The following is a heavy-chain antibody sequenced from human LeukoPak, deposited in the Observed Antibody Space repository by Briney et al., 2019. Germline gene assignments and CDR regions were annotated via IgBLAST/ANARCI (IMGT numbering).Heavy chain of an antibody. CDR3: ADSTVGYFDY. CDR2: IYSGGST. Sequence: GGSLRLSCAASGFTVSSNYMSWVRQAPGKGLEWVSVIYSGGSTYYAGSVKGRFTISRDNSKNTLYLQMNSLRAEDTAVYYCADSTVGYFDYWGQGTLVTVSS. D-gene: IGHD4-23*01. V-gene: IGHV3-66*01. CDR1: GFTVSSNY. J-gene: IGHJ4*02.